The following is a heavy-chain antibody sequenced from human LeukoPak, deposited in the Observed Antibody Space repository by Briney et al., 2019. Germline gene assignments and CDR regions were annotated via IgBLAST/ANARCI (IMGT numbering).Heavy chain of an antibody. Sequence: PGGSLRLSCAASGFTFSSYWMSWVRQAPGKGLEWVANIKQDGSEKYYVDSVKGRFTISRDNAKNSLYLQTNSLRAEDTAVYYCARVPTRAYYYGMDVWGQGTTVTVSS. V-gene: IGHV3-7*03. CDR2: IKQDGSEK. J-gene: IGHJ6*02. D-gene: IGHD5-24*01. CDR1: GFTFSSYW. CDR3: ARVPTRAYYYGMDV.